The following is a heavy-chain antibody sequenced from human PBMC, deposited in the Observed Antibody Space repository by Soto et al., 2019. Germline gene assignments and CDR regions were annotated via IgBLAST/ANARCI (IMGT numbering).Heavy chain of an antibody. CDR3: AHTEYSRSSFDN. V-gene: IGHV2-5*02. CDR2: IYWDDDK. Sequence: SGPTLVNPTQTLTLTCTFSGFSLSTSDVGVGWIRQPPGKALEWLAVIYWDDDKRYRPSLKSRLTITKDTSKNQVVLTMTNVDPVDTGTFYSAHTEYSRSSFDNWGQGTLVTVSS. J-gene: IGHJ4*02. D-gene: IGHD6-6*01. CDR1: GFSLSTSDVG.